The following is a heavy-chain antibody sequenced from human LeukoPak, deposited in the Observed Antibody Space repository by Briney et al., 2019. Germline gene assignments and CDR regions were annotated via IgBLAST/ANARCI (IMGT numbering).Heavy chain of an antibody. J-gene: IGHJ3*01. CDR3: ARSSGWRDAFDF. Sequence: KASETLSLTCSVSGGSISISDFYWNSIRQLPGKGLERIGYTYNSGNTYYNPSFGSRVTISTDTSMNQFFLKSHSVTAADTAVYYCARSSGWRDAFDFWGRGTMVTVSS. V-gene: IGHV4-31*03. CDR2: TYNSGNT. D-gene: IGHD6-19*01. CDR1: GGSISISDFY.